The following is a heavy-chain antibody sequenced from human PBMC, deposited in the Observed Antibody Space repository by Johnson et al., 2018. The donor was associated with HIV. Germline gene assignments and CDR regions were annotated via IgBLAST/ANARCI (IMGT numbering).Heavy chain of an antibody. Sequence: VQLVESGGGVVQPGRSLRLSCAASGFTFSSYAMSWVRQAPGKGLEWVSGISGSGGSTYYADSVKGRFTISRDNSKNTLYLQMDSLRAEDTALYYCARDGGAYCGGDCFSDAFDLWGQGTMVTVSS. CDR3: ARDGGAYCGGDCFSDAFDL. CDR1: GFTFSSYA. V-gene: IGHV3-23*04. J-gene: IGHJ3*01. D-gene: IGHD2-21*02. CDR2: ISGSGGST.